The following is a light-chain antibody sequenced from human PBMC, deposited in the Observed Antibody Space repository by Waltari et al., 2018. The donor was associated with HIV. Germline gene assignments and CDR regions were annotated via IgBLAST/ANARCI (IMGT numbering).Light chain of an antibody. V-gene: IGLV2-14*01. Sequence: QSDLTQPASVSGSPGQSITISCTGTRSYVGPYYYVPWFQLHPGKAPKLMIYEVSNRPSGVSNRFSGSKSGNTASLTISGLQAEDEADYFCSSYTGSSTLYVFGTGTKVTVL. J-gene: IGLJ1*01. CDR3: SSYTGSSTLYV. CDR2: EVS. CDR1: RSYVGPYYY.